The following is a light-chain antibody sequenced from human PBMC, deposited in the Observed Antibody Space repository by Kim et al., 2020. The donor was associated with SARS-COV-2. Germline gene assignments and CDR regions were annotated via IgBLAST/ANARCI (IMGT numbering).Light chain of an antibody. V-gene: IGKV3-20*01. J-gene: IGKJ1*01. CDR2: GAT. CDR3: QQYGSSPGRT. CDR1: QSVSGNY. Sequence: PGESATLSCRARQSVSGNYLAWYQQKPGRAPRLLIYGATSRATGSPDRFSGSGSGTDFTLTINRLEPEDFAVYYCQQYGSSPGRTFGQGTKVDIK.